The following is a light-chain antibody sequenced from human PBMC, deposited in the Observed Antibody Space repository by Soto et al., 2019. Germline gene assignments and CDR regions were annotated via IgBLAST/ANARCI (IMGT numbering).Light chain of an antibody. CDR3: QQYDTWPWT. Sequence: EIVMTQSPATLSVSPGERATLSCRASQSVSTSLAWYQQNPGQAPRLLIYGASTRATGIPARFSGSGSGTEFTLTISSLQSEDFAIYYCQQYDTWPWTFGQGTKVDIK. V-gene: IGKV3-15*01. CDR2: GAS. J-gene: IGKJ1*01. CDR1: QSVSTS.